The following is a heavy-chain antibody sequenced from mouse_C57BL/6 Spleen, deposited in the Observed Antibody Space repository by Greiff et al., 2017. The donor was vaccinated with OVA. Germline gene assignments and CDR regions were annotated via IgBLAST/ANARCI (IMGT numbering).Heavy chain of an antibody. D-gene: IGHD1-1*01. CDR2: INPGSGGT. V-gene: IGHV1-54*01. CDR1: GYAFTNYL. Sequence: VQLQQSGAELVRPGTSVKVSCKASGYAFTNYLIEWVKQRPGQGLEWIGVINPGSGGTNYNEKFKGKATLTADKSSSTAYMQLSSLTSEDSAVYVCARRGYGSSYRAMDYWGQGTSVTVSS. J-gene: IGHJ4*01. CDR3: ARRGYGSSYRAMDY.